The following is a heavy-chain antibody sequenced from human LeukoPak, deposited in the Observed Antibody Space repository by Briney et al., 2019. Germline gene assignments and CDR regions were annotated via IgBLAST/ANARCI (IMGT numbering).Heavy chain of an antibody. D-gene: IGHD3-10*01. J-gene: IGHJ6*03. CDR2: FNHCGST. Sequence: PSETLSLRCGVYGGSFSGYYWSWIPQPTGRGLEWIGEFNHCGSTNYNLSLKSRVTISVDRSKNQFSLKLSTVTAADTAVYYCARVLRSTMGRGVIILRYYYYYIDGWGKGTTVTTSS. V-gene: IGHV4-34*01. CDR1: GGSFSGYY. CDR3: ARVLRSTMGRGVIILRYYYYYIDG.